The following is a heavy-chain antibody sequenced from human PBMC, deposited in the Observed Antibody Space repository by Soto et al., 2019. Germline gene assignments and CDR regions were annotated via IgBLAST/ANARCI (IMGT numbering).Heavy chain of an antibody. Sequence: SETLSLTCTVSGGSISSSSYYWGWIRQPPGKGLEWIGCIYYSGSTNYNPSLKSRVTISVDTSKNQFSLKLSSVTAADTAVYYCAADLPNWGAYAFDYWGQGTLVTVSS. CDR2: IYYSGST. J-gene: IGHJ4*02. V-gene: IGHV4-39*07. CDR3: AADLPNWGAYAFDY. D-gene: IGHD7-27*01. CDR1: GGSISSSSYY.